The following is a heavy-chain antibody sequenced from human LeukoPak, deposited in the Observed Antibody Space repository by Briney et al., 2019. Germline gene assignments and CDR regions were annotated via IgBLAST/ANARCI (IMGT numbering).Heavy chain of an antibody. CDR3: AKAHTVQLWPYFDY. Sequence: PGRSLRLSCAASGFTFDDYAMHWVRRAPGKGLEWVSGISWNSGSIGYADSVKGRFTISRDNAKNSLYLQMNSLKAEDTALYYCAKAHTVQLWPYFDYWGQGTLVTVSS. D-gene: IGHD5-18*01. V-gene: IGHV3-9*01. J-gene: IGHJ4*02. CDR1: GFTFDDYA. CDR2: ISWNSGSI.